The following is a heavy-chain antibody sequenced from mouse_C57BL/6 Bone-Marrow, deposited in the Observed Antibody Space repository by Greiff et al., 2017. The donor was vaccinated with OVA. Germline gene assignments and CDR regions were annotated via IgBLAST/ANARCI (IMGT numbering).Heavy chain of an antibody. J-gene: IGHJ1*03. V-gene: IGHV1-82*01. CDR2: IYPGDGDT. CDR1: GYAFSSSW. D-gene: IGHD1-1*01. Sequence: VQLQESGPELVKPGASVKLSCKASGYAFSSSWMNWVKQRPGKGLEWIGRIYPGDGDTNYNGKFKGKATLTADKSSSTAYMQLSSLTSEDSAVYVGARGSSYHYWYFDVWGTGTTVTVSS. CDR3: ARGSSYHYWYFDV.